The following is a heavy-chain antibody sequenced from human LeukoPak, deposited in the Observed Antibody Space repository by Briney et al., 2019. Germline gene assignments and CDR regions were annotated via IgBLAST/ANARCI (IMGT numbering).Heavy chain of an antibody. Sequence: PGGSLRLSCAASGFTVSSNYMSWVRQAPGKGLEWVSVIYSGGSTYYADSVKGRFTISRHNSKNTLYLQMNSLRAEDTAVYYCARGSPTYDILTGYFYYFNYWGQGTLVTVSS. J-gene: IGHJ4*02. CDR3: ARGSPTYDILTGYFYYFNY. V-gene: IGHV3-53*04. D-gene: IGHD3-9*01. CDR1: GFTVSSNY. CDR2: IYSGGST.